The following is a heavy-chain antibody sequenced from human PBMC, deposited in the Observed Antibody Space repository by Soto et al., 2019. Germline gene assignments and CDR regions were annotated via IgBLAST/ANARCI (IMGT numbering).Heavy chain of an antibody. Sequence: PGGSLRLSCAASGFTFSNAWMNWVRQAPGKGLEWVGRIKSKTDGGTTDYAAPVKGRFTISRDDSKNTLYLQMNSLKTEDTAVYYCITDPLAVAGTTPAYWGQGTPVTVSS. CDR3: ITDPLAVAGTTPAY. D-gene: IGHD6-19*01. J-gene: IGHJ4*02. CDR2: IKSKTDGGTT. CDR1: GFTFSNAW. V-gene: IGHV3-15*07.